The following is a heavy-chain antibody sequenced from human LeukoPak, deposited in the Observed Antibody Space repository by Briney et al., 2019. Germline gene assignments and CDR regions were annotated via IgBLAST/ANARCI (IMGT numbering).Heavy chain of an antibody. V-gene: IGHV3-30*04. J-gene: IGHJ4*02. Sequence: GGSLRLSCAASGFTFRSHTLNWVRQAPGKGLEWVAVISYDGSNKYYADSVKGRFSISRDNSKNTLYLQMNSLRAEDTAVYYCARDSGLLRRNHPFWIDWGQGTLVTVSS. CDR3: ARDSGLLRRNHPFWID. CDR2: ISYDGSNK. CDR1: GFTFRSHT. D-gene: IGHD1-14*01.